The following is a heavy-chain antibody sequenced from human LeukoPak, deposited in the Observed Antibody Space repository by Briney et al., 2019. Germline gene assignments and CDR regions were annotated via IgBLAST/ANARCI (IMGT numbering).Heavy chain of an antibody. Sequence: SETLSLTCTVSGGSISSYYWSWIRQPAGKGLEWIGRIYVSGSTRYNPSLKSRVTMSVDTSKNQFSLKLTSVTAADTAVYFCARGLAAAYDYNWFDPWGQGTLVSVSS. D-gene: IGHD5-12*01. J-gene: IGHJ5*02. CDR1: GGSISSYY. CDR2: IYVSGST. V-gene: IGHV4-4*07. CDR3: ARGLAAAYDYNWFDP.